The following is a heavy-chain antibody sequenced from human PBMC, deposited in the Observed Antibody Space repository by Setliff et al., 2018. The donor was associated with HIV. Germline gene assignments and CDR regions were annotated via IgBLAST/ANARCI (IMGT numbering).Heavy chain of an antibody. CDR2: INPSGGIT. V-gene: IGHV1-46*01. CDR1: GYTLTNYH. D-gene: IGHD4-17*01. J-gene: IGHJ4*02. CDR3: ASAPLTTVTTGPRYYLDS. Sequence: ASVKVSCQAAGYTLTNYHMHWVRQAPGQGLEWMGVINPSGGITTSAQKFLGRVTMTKDTSTSTVYIEVSNLKSEDTAVYYCASAPLTTVTTGPRYYLDSWGQGTLVTVSS.